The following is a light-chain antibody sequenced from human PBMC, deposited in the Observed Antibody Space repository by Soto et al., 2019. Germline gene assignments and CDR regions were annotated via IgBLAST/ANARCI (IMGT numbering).Light chain of an antibody. V-gene: IGLV1-44*01. Sequence: SVLTQPPSASGTPGQRVTISCSGSSSDIGSNNVNWYQQLPGAAPKLLIHSNNQRPSGVPDRFSGSKSGTSASLAISGLQSEDEADYYCAAWDDSLDGYVFGTGTKVTVL. J-gene: IGLJ1*01. CDR2: SNN. CDR3: AAWDDSLDGYV. CDR1: SSDIGSNN.